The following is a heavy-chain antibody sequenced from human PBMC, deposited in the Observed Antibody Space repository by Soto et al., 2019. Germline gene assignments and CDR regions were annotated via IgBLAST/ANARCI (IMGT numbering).Heavy chain of an antibody. J-gene: IGHJ6*02. CDR1: GYTFTSYG. CDR2: ISAYNGNT. Sequence: GASVKVSCKASGYTFTSYGISWVRQAPGQGLEWMGWISAYNGNTNYAQKLQGRVTMTTDTSTSTAYMELRSLRSDDTAVYYCARAGSYYDFWSGFYGMDVWGQGTTVTVSS. V-gene: IGHV1-18*01. D-gene: IGHD3-3*01. CDR3: ARAGSYYDFWSGFYGMDV.